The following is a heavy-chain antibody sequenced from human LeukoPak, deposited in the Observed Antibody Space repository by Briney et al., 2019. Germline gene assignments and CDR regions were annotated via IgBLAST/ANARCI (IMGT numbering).Heavy chain of an antibody. CDR2: INHSGST. Sequence: PSETLSLTCAVYGGSFSGYYWSWIRQPPGKGLEWIGEINHSGSTNYNPSLKGRVTISVDKSKNQFSLKLSSVTAADTAIYYCASARWDYWGQGTMVTVSS. CDR1: GGSFSGYY. J-gene: IGHJ4*02. CDR3: ASARWDY. V-gene: IGHV4-34*01.